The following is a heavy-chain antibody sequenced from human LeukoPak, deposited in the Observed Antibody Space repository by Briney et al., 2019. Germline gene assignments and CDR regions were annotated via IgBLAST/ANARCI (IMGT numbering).Heavy chain of an antibody. J-gene: IGHJ4*02. Sequence: GGSLRLSCAASGFNFSSFGMHWVRQAPGEGLEWVAYIGYTGTNTYYADSAKGRFTISRDNSKNTVHLQMNSLRAADTALYSCARDLTGKYYIAYWGQGTLVTVSS. V-gene: IGHV3-30*02. D-gene: IGHD2-8*02. CDR3: ARDLTGKYYIAY. CDR2: IGYTGTNT. CDR1: GFNFSSFG.